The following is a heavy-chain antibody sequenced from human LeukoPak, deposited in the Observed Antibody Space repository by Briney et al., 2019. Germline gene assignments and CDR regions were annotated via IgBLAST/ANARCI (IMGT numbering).Heavy chain of an antibody. CDR3: AREGQQLLDY. J-gene: IGHJ4*02. CDR1: GFTFSSYS. V-gene: IGHV3-48*02. D-gene: IGHD6-13*01. Sequence: GGSLRPSCAASGFTFSSYSMNWVRQAPGKGLEWVSYISSSSTIYYADSVKGRFTISRDNAKNSLYLQMNSLRDEDTAVYYCAREGQQLLDYWGQGTLVTVSS. CDR2: ISSSSTI.